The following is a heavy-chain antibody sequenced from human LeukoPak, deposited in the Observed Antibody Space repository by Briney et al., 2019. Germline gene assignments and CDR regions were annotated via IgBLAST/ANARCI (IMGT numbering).Heavy chain of an antibody. D-gene: IGHD4-17*01. J-gene: IGHJ5*02. Sequence: PSETLSLTCTVSGGSISSYYWSWIRQPPGKGLEWIGYIYYSGSTNYNPSLKSRVTISVGTSKNQFSLKLSSVTAADTAVYYCAGHAATVTTLWFDPWGQGTLVTVSS. CDR1: GGSISSYY. V-gene: IGHV4-59*08. CDR2: IYYSGST. CDR3: AGHAATVTTLWFDP.